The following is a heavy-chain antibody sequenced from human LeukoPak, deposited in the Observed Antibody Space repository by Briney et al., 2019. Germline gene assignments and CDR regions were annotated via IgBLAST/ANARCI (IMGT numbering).Heavy chain of an antibody. D-gene: IGHD2-2*01. CDR3: ARLPLDCSSTSCYRDY. J-gene: IGHJ4*02. CDR2: INHSGST. V-gene: IGHV4-34*01. CDR1: GGSFSGYY. Sequence: SETLSLTCAVYGGSFSGYYWSWIRQPPGKGLEWIGEINHSGSTNYNPSLKSRVTISVDTSKNQFSLKLSSVTAADTAVYYCARLPLDCSSTSCYRDYWGQGTLVTVSS.